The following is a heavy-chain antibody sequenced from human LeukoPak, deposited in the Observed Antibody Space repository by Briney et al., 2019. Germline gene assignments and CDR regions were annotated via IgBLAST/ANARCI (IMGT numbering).Heavy chain of an antibody. CDR3: ARGPGSSGGAYVGDY. D-gene: IGHD3-22*01. CDR2: IDGGGSST. V-gene: IGHV3-74*01. Sequence: GGSLRLSCAASGFTFSNNAMSWVRQVPGKGLVWVSRIDGGGSSTSYADSVKGRFSISRDNGKSTLYLQMNSLRVEDTAVYYCARGPGSSGGAYVGDYWGHGTLVTVSS. J-gene: IGHJ4*01. CDR1: GFTFSNNA.